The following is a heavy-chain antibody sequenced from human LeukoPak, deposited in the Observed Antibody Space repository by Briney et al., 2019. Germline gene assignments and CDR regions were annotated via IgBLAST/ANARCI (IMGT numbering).Heavy chain of an antibody. CDR2: IDPNSGGT. CDR3: ARGGATDYWYFDL. Sequence: ASAKVSCKASGYTFTGYYMHWVRQAPGQGLEWMGWIDPNSGGTSYAQKFQGRVTMTRDMSTSTVYMELSSLRSEDTAVYYCARGGATDYWYFDLWGRGTLVTVSS. J-gene: IGHJ2*01. D-gene: IGHD1-26*01. CDR1: GYTFTGYY. V-gene: IGHV1-2*02.